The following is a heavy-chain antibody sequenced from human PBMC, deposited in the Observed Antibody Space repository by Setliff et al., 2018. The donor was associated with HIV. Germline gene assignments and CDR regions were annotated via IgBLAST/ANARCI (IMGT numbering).Heavy chain of an antibody. CDR1: GGSSSTHA. CDR3: AGPRGDEAFDI. Sequence: SVKVSCKASGGSSSTHAMNWVRQAPGQGLEWMGQIISILGITNYAQKFQGRVTLTADESTSTMYMELSSLTSDDTAVYYCAGPRGDEAFDIWGQGTMVTV. J-gene: IGHJ3*02. CDR2: IISILGIT. V-gene: IGHV1-69*10.